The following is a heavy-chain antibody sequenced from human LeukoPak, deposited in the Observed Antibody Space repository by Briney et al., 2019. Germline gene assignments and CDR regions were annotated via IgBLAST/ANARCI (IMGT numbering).Heavy chain of an antibody. D-gene: IGHD2-21*01. Sequence: GASVKVSCKAAGYTFTGYYMFWVRQAPGQGLEWMGRINPNSGGTNYAQKFQGRVTMTRDTSISTAYMELSRLRSDDTAVYYCARGRAIGFKSFDYWGQGTLVTVSS. CDR3: ARGRAIGFKSFDY. CDR2: INPNSGGT. J-gene: IGHJ4*02. V-gene: IGHV1-2*06. CDR1: GYTFTGYY.